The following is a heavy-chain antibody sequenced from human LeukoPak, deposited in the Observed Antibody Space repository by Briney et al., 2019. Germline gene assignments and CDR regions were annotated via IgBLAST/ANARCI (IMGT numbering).Heavy chain of an antibody. Sequence: SETLSLTCTVSGGSISTTNYYWGWIRQPPGRDLDWIGSIYSSGNTYYNPSLESRVTISIDTSKNQLSLKLTSATAADTSVYYCARHSGLRSPFDPWGQGTLVTVSS. V-gene: IGHV4-39*01. D-gene: IGHD3-3*01. CDR2: IYSSGNT. CDR1: GGSISTTNYY. J-gene: IGHJ5*02. CDR3: ARHSGLRSPFDP.